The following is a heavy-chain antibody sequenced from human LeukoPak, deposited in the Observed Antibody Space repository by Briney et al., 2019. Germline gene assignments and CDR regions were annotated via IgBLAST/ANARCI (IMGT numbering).Heavy chain of an antibody. CDR3: AKNRDSSDYPRDFDV. D-gene: IGHD3-22*01. J-gene: IGHJ4*02. CDR2: IRHDGSYQ. Sequence: GGSLRLSCAAFGFTFSSYGMHWVRQTPGKGLEWVAFIRHDGSYQQYADSVKGRFTVSRDNSKDMVYLQMNSLRTEDTAVYYCAKNRDSSDYPRDFDVWGQGTLVTVSS. CDR1: GFTFSSYG. V-gene: IGHV3-30*02.